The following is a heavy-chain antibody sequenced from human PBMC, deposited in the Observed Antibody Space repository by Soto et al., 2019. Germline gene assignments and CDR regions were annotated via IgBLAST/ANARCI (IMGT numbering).Heavy chain of an antibody. Sequence: SGPTLVNPTQTLTPTCTFSGFSLSTSGVGVGWIRQPPGKALEWLALIYWDDDKRYSPSLKSRLTITKDTSKNQVVLTMTNMDPVDTATYYCAHGQSYYDILTGPPFDYWGQGTLVTVSS. CDR3: AHGQSYYDILTGPPFDY. J-gene: IGHJ4*02. D-gene: IGHD3-9*01. V-gene: IGHV2-5*02. CDR2: IYWDDDK. CDR1: GFSLSTSGVG.